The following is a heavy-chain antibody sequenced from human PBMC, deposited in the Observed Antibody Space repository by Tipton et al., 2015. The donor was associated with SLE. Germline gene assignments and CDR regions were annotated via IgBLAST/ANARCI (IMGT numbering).Heavy chain of an antibody. J-gene: IGHJ5*02. CDR2: IYYTGST. CDR1: GGSISGYY. Sequence: GLVKPSETLSLTCTVSGGSISGYYWSWIRQSPGKGLEWIGYIYYTGSTNYDSSLKSRVNISVDLSKNQFSLKVKSVTAADTAVYYCARGRSWFDPWGQGTLVTVSS. CDR3: ARGRSWFDP. V-gene: IGHV4-59*01.